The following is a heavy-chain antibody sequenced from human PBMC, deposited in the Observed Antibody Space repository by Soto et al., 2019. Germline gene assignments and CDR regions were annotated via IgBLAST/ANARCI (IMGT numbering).Heavy chain of an antibody. CDR3: ARCEIDIFPYFDY. CDR2: INAGNGNT. CDR1: GYTFTSYA. J-gene: IGHJ4*02. V-gene: IGHV1-3*01. Sequence: GASVKVSCKASGYTFTSYAMHWVRQAPGQRLEWMGWINAGNGNTKYSQKFQGRVTITRGTSASTAYMELSSLRSEDTAVYYCARCEIDIFPYFDYWGQGTLVTVSS. D-gene: IGHD3-9*01.